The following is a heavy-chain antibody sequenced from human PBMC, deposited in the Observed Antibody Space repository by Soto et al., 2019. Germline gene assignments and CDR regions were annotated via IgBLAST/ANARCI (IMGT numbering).Heavy chain of an antibody. J-gene: IGHJ4*02. Sequence: GGSLRLSCAASGFTFTRYSMNWVRQAPGKGLEWVSSISSTTSYIYYADSVKGRFTISRDNAKNSLYLQMNSLRAEDTAVYYCARDTVTTKYYFDYWGQGTLVTVSS. CDR2: ISSTTSYI. V-gene: IGHV3-21*01. CDR3: ARDTVTTKYYFDY. CDR1: GFTFTRYS. D-gene: IGHD4-17*01.